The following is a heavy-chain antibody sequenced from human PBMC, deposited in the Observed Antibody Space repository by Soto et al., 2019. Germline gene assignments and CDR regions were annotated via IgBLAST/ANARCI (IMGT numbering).Heavy chain of an antibody. CDR2: IYYSGST. J-gene: IGHJ4*02. Sequence: PSETLSLTCSVSGGSISSTTYYWAWIRQPPGRGLEWLGSIYYSGSTYYNPSLKSRGTISIDVSKTHFSLKLRAVTAADTAVYYCARQPDFPGIAVSGKGYFDSWVQGTLVTSPQ. CDR3: ARQPDFPGIAVSGKGYFDS. D-gene: IGHD6-19*01. V-gene: IGHV4-39*01. CDR1: GGSISSTTYY.